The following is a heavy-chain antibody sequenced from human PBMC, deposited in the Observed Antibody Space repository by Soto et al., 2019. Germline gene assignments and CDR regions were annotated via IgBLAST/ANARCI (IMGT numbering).Heavy chain of an antibody. J-gene: IGHJ4*02. CDR1: GYSISSNNW. V-gene: IGHV4-28*01. CDR2: IYYSGTT. D-gene: IGHD1-26*01. Sequence: QVQLQESGPGLVKPSDTLSLTCAVSGYSISSNNWWGWIRQPPGKGLEWIGYIYYSGTTYYNPSLKSRVTMSVDTSKNQFSLKLTSVTAVDTAVYYCASREIQGPIDYWGQGTLVTVSS. CDR3: ASREIQGPIDY.